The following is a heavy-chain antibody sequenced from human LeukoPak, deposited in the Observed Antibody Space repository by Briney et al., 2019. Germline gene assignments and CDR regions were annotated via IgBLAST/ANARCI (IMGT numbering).Heavy chain of an antibody. CDR2: ITGGGNII. D-gene: IGHD3-10*01. CDR3: ARNRGGQQFDC. J-gene: IGHJ4*02. Sequence: GGSLRLSCAVSGFTFSSYAMSWVRQAPGKGLECVSIITGGGNIIYYAGSVKGRLTISRDNTRNSLSLQMNNLRDEDTAVYYCARNRGGQQFDCWGQGTLLTVSS. V-gene: IGHV3-23*01. CDR1: GFTFSSYA.